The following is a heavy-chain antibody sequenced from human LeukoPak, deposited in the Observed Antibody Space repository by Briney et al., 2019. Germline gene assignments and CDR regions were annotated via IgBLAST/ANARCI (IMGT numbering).Heavy chain of an antibody. CDR3: ARGTTIFGVVWRAFDI. CDR1: GFTFSSYW. D-gene: IGHD3-3*01. V-gene: IGHV3-74*03. Sequence: GGSLRLSCAASGFTFSSYWMHWVRQAPGKGLVWVSRINTDGSSTTYADSVKGRFTISRDNSKNTLYLQMNSLRAEDTAVYYCARGTTIFGVVWRAFDIWGQGAMVTVSS. CDR2: INTDGSST. J-gene: IGHJ3*02.